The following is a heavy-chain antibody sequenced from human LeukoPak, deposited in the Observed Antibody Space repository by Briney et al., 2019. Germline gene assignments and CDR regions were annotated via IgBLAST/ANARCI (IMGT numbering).Heavy chain of an antibody. CDR2: ISSSSLYI. V-gene: IGHV3-21*01. J-gene: IGHJ4*02. CDR1: GFTFSSYS. D-gene: IGHD6-13*01. CDR3: ARAGYSSSWSPPPYGQIDY. Sequence: GGSLRLSCAASGFTFSSYSMNWVRQAPGKGLEWVSSISSSSLYIYYADSVKGRFTISRDNAKNTLYLQMNSLTAEDTAVYYCARAGYSSSWSPPPYGQIDYWGQGTLVTVSS.